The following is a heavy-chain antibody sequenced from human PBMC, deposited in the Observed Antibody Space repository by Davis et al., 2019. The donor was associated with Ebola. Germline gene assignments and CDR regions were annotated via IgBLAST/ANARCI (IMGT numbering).Heavy chain of an antibody. Sequence: PSETLSLTCTVSGGSISSYYWSWIRQPPGKGLEWIGYIYYSGSTNYNPSLKSRVTVSVDTSKNQFSLKLSSVTAADTAVYYCARSEPVEYSSGWYEAYYYYYYMDVWGKGTTVTVSS. CDR3: ARSEPVEYSSGWYEAYYYYYYMDV. V-gene: IGHV4-59*08. J-gene: IGHJ6*03. D-gene: IGHD6-19*01. CDR2: IYYSGST. CDR1: GGSISSYY.